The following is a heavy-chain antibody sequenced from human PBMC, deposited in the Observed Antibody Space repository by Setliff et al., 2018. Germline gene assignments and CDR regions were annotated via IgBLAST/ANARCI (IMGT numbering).Heavy chain of an antibody. J-gene: IGHJ4*02. CDR3: AKDRVPDGKWDFDS. CDR2: VDQGANT. D-gene: IGHD2-8*01. V-gene: IGHV3-23*01. Sequence: SLKISCATSGFTFGAYTLTWVRQAPGKGLEFVSGVDQGANTYYGDSVKGRFTISRDNSQNTVYLQMTNLRVEDTAIYYCAKDRVPDGKWDFDSSGPGILVTVSS. CDR1: GFTFGAYT.